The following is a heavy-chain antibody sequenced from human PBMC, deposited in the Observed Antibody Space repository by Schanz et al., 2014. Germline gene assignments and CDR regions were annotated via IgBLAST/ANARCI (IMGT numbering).Heavy chain of an antibody. J-gene: IGHJ4*02. CDR2: IRYDGRNK. Sequence: QAQLVESGGGVVQPGRSLRLSCVASGFTFISYDIHWVRQAPGKGLEWVAVIRYDGRNKNFVESVKGRFTISRDNAKNTLYLQMDSLSAEDTAVYYCAKVAPAATYLDSWGLGTLVTVSS. CDR1: GFTFISYD. CDR3: AKVAPAATYLDS. V-gene: IGHV3-33*03. D-gene: IGHD2-2*01.